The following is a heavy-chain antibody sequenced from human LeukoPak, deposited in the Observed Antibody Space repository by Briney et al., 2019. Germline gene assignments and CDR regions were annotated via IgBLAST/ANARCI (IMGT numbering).Heavy chain of an antibody. Sequence: ASVKVSCKVSGYTLTELSMHWVRQAPGNGLEWMGGFDPEDGETTYAQKFQGRVTMTEDTSTDTAYMELSSLRSEDTAVYYCAIAWITMVRGVITDYWGQGTLVTVSS. J-gene: IGHJ4*02. CDR1: GYTLTELS. CDR3: AIAWITMVRGVITDY. V-gene: IGHV1-24*01. CDR2: FDPEDGET. D-gene: IGHD3-10*01.